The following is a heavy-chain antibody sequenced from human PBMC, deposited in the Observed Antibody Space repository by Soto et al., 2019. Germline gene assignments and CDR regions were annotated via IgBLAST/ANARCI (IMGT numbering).Heavy chain of an antibody. D-gene: IGHD6-19*01. J-gene: IGHJ6*02. CDR3: TRLRWLQPPTRQDHYYYGMDV. CDR2: INPGGST. CDR1: GGPFNGFY. Sequence: SETLSLTCGVFGGPFNGFYWSWIRQPPGKGQEWIGEINPGGSTHYNPSLRSGLTLSADTARNQFSLRFSSLTAADTAVYYCTRLRWLQPPTRQDHYYYGMDVWGPGTTVTVSS. V-gene: IGHV4-34*01.